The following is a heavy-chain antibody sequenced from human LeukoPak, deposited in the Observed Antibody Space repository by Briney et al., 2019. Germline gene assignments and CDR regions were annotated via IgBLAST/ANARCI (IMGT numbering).Heavy chain of an antibody. CDR2: IYYSGST. J-gene: IGHJ4*02. Sequence: SETLSLTCTVSGGFISSYYWRWIRHPPGKGLEWMGYIYYSGSTNYNPSLKSRVAISVDTSKNQFSLKLSSVTAADTAVYHCARGSGYSYGYEVDYWGQGTLVTVSS. V-gene: IGHV4-59*01. CDR3: ARGSGYSYGYEVDY. D-gene: IGHD5-18*01. CDR1: GGFISSYY.